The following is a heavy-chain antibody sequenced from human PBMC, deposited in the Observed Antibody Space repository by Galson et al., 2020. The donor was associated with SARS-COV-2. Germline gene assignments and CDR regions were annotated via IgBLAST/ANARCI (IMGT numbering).Heavy chain of an antibody. J-gene: IGHJ6*02. CDR1: DGPMSSYY. CDR2: ISYSGSA. V-gene: IGHV4-59*01. D-gene: IGHD4-17*01. CDR3: ARDPAPLYGDNYYYGMDV. Sequence: ETSETLSLTCSVSDGPMSSYYWSWIRQPPGKGLEWIGYISYSGSANYNPSLRSRVTISVDSSKNQFSLKVTSVTAADTAVYYCARDPAPLYGDNYYYGMDVWGRGTTVTVSS.